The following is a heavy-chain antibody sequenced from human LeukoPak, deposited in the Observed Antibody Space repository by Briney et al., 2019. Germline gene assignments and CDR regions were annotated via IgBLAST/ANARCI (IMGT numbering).Heavy chain of an antibody. Sequence: SETLSLTCTVSGGSISSYYWSWIRQPPGKGLEWIGYIYYSGSTNYNPSLKSRVTISVDTSKDQFSLKVSSVTAADTAVYYCASNYYGSGSLDYWGQGNLVTVS. J-gene: IGHJ4*02. CDR2: IYYSGST. CDR1: GGSISSYY. CDR3: ASNYYGSGSLDY. V-gene: IGHV4-59*08. D-gene: IGHD3-10*01.